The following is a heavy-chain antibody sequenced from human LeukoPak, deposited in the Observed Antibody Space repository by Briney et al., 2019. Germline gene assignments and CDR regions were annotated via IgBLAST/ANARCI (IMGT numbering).Heavy chain of an antibody. D-gene: IGHD6-13*01. J-gene: IGHJ4*02. CDR2: IKQDGSEK. V-gene: IGHV3-7*05. CDR1: GFTFSSYW. CDR3: ARERGTIAAAGTDY. Sequence: PGGSLRLSCAASGFTFSSYWMSWVRQAPGKGLEWVANIKQDGSEKYYVDSVKGRFTISRDNAKNSLYLQMNSLRAEDTAVYYCARERGTIAAAGTDYWGRGTLVTVSS.